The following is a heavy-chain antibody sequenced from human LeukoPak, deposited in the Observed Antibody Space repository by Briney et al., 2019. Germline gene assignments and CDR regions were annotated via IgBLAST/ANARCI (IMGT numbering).Heavy chain of an antibody. CDR2: INHSGST. D-gene: IGHD3-16*01. J-gene: IGHJ4*02. CDR1: GFTFSSYA. V-gene: IGHV4-34*01. CDR3: ARGLMTTPEFDY. Sequence: GSLRLSCAASGFTFSSYAMSWVRQPPGKGLEWIGEINHSGSTNYNPSLKSRVTISVDTSKNQFSLKLSSVTAADTAVYYCARGLMTTPEFDYWGQGTLVTVSS.